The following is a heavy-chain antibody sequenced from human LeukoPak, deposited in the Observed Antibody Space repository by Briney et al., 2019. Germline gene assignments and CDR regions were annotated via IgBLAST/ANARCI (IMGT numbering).Heavy chain of an antibody. D-gene: IGHD2-8*02. Sequence: PGGSLRLSCAASGFGFSSFGMHWVRQAPDKGLDWVAYIRNDASKTYYAESVKGRFTISRDNSKNMVFLQMNSLRSEDTALYYCAKRAGGAWSAGVWGQGTLVTVSS. CDR3: AKRAGGAWSAGV. CDR1: GFGFSSFG. CDR2: IRNDASKT. V-gene: IGHV3-30*02. J-gene: IGHJ4*02.